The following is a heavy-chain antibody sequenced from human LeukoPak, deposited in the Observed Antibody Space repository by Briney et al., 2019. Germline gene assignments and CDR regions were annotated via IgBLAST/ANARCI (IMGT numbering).Heavy chain of an antibody. CDR1: GGSFSGYY. J-gene: IGHJ2*01. CDR3: AREGWDL. V-gene: IGHV4-59*01. Sequence: SSETLSLTCAVYGGSFSGYYWSWIRQPPGKEPEWIGYIYYSGSTNYNRSLKSRVTISVDTSKNQFSLKLTSVTAADTAVYYCAREGWDLWGRGTLVTVSS. D-gene: IGHD2-15*01. CDR2: IYYSGST.